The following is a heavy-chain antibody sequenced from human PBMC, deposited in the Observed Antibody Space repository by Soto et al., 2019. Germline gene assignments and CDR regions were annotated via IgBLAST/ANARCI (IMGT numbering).Heavy chain of an antibody. V-gene: IGHV3-33*01. Sequence: QVQLVESGGGVVQPGRSLRLSCEASGFTFSSYGKHWVRQATVKGLEWVAVIWYDGSNKYYADSVKGRFTISRDNSKNTLYLQMNSLRAEDTAMYYCARWGIAAGNYLGQGTLVTVSS. CDR1: GFTFSSYG. CDR2: IWYDGSNK. D-gene: IGHD6-13*01. J-gene: IGHJ4*02. CDR3: ARWGIAAGNY.